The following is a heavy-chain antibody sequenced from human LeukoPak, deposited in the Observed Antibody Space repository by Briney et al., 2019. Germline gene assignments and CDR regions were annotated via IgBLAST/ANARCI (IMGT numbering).Heavy chain of an antibody. CDR1: GGTFSSYA. V-gene: IGHV1-69*04. CDR3: ARDGGYGDYGWWYFDY. CDR2: IIPIFGIA. J-gene: IGHJ4*02. D-gene: IGHD4-17*01. Sequence: SVKVSCKASGGTFSSYAISWVRQAPGQGLEWMGRIIPIFGIANYAQKFQGRVTITADKSTGTAYMELSSLRSEDTAVYYCARDGGYGDYGWWYFDYWGQGTLVIVSS.